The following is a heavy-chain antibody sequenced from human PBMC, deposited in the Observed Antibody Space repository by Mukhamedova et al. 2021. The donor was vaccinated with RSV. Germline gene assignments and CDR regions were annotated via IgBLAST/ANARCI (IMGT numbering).Heavy chain of an antibody. Sequence: RYSLSFQGQVTISADKSISTAYLQWSSLKASDTAMYYCARQEKGFDYWGQGTLVTVSS. CDR3: ARQEKGFDY. V-gene: IGHV5-51*01. J-gene: IGHJ4*02.